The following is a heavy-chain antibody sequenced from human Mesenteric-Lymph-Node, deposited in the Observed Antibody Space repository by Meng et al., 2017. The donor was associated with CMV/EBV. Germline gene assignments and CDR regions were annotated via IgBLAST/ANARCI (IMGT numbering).Heavy chain of an antibody. J-gene: IGHJ4*02. V-gene: IGHV3-15*01. Sequence: GGSLRLSCAASGFTFSTAWMSWVRQAPGKGLEWVVRIKSKANGGTIDYAAPVKGRFTISRDDSKNTLYLQMNSLKTEDTAVYYCSTGLYFDYWGQGTLVTVSS. CDR1: GFTFSTAW. CDR3: STGLYFDY. CDR2: IKSKANGGTI.